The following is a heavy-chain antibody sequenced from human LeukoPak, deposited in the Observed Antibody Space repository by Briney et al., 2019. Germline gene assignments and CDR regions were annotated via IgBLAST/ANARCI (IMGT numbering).Heavy chain of an antibody. D-gene: IGHD4-17*01. V-gene: IGHV3-48*03. CDR2: ISSSGSTI. Sequence: GGSLRLSCAASGFTFSSYEMNWVRQAPGKGLERVSYISSSGSTIYYADSVKGRFTISRDNAKNSLYLQMNSLRAEDTAVYYCARDPDYGDYGFDYWGQGTLVTVSS. CDR1: GFTFSSYE. CDR3: ARDPDYGDYGFDY. J-gene: IGHJ4*02.